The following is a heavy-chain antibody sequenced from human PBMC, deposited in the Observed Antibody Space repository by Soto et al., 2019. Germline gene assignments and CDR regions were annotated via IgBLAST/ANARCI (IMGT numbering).Heavy chain of an antibody. D-gene: IGHD6-13*01. CDR1: GGSFSGYY. V-gene: IGHV4-34*01. J-gene: IGHJ4*02. CDR2: INHSGST. CDR3: ARVVEAAAAYFDY. Sequence: QVQLQQWGAGLLKPSETLSLTCAVYGGSFSGYYWSWIRQPPGKGLEWIGKINHSGSTNYNPSLKSRVTISVDTSKNQFSLKLSSVTAADTAVYYCARVVEAAAAYFDYWGQGTLVTVSS.